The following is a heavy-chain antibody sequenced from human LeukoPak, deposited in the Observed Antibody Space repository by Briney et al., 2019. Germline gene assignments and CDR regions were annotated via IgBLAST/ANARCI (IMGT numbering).Heavy chain of an antibody. D-gene: IGHD6-13*01. CDR2: IYSGGST. Sequence: PGGSLRLSCAASGFTVSSNYMSWVRQAPGKGLEWVSVIYSGGSTYYADSVKGRFTISRDNSKNTLYLQMNSLRAEDTAVYYCARGSIAAAGTQYWYFDLWGRGTLVTVSS. CDR3: ARGSIAAAGTQYWYFDL. V-gene: IGHV3-66*01. J-gene: IGHJ2*01. CDR1: GFTVSSNY.